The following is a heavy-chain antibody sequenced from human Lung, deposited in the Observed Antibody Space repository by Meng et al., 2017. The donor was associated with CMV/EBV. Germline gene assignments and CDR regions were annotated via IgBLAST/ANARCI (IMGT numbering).Heavy chain of an antibody. V-gene: IGHV3-48*03. CDR3: ARAQRHIRGYYIYY. CDR2: ISSSGSTM. CDR1: DFIFGSYE. D-gene: IGHD1-1*01. J-gene: IGHJ4*02. Sequence: GGSXRLXCKVSDFIFGSYEMKWVRQTAGKGLEWVSYISSSGSTMYYADSVRGRFTISRDNAKNSLYLQMNSLRAEDTAIYYCARAQRHIRGYYIYYWGQGTXVTVSS.